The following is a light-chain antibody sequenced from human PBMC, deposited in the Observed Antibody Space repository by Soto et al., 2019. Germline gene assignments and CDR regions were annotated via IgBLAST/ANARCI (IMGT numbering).Light chain of an antibody. CDR2: DVS. J-gene: IGLJ1*01. CDR3: SSNTSSSPYF. CDR1: STDIGRYNY. V-gene: IGLV2-14*01. Sequence: QSVLTQPASVSGSPGQPITISCTGTSTDIGRYNYVSWYQQHPGKAPKLMIYDVSNRPSGVSNHFSGSKSGNTASLTISRLRVGDRANYFCSSNTSSSPYFLGTGTKATVL.